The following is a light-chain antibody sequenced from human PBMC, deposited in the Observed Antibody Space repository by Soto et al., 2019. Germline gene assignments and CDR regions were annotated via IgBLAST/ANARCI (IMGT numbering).Light chain of an antibody. CDR3: YSYAGGNTYYV. CDR2: EVT. J-gene: IGLJ1*01. Sequence: QSALTQPASVSGSPGQSITISCTGTSSDVGNYNLVSWYQQHPDKAPKLMIYEVTKRPSGVSNRFSGSKSGNTASLTISGLQAEDEADYYCYSYAGGNTYYVFGTGTKLTVL. V-gene: IGLV2-23*02. CDR1: SSDVGNYNL.